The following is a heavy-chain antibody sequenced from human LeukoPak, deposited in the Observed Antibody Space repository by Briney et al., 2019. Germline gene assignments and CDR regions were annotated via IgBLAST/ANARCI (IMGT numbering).Heavy chain of an antibody. CDR2: ISPSGAST. CDR3: ARDNSVRDEAWWFSP. CDR1: GYRFSSYG. V-gene: IGHV1-46*01. Sequence: ASVKVSCKCSGYRFSSYGICWVRQAPGQGPEWMGVISPSGASTTYAQTFQGRVTLTRDMSTSTDYLELSSLRSEDTAVYYCARDNSVRDEAWWFSPWGQGTLVTVSS. J-gene: IGHJ5*02. D-gene: IGHD5-24*01.